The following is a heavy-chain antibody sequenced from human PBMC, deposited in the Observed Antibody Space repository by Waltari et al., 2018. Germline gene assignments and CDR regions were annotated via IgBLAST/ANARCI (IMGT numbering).Heavy chain of an antibody. J-gene: IGHJ4*02. CDR3: ARDIGSYDRSGYAYYFDY. V-gene: IGHV3-11*01. CDR1: GGSFSGYY. D-gene: IGHD3-22*01. Sequence: VQLQQWGAGLLKPSETLSLTCAVYGGSFSGYYWSWIRQPPGKGLEWVSYLSSSRCTIYYAYSVKGRFTSARDNSKNSLYLQMNCLRADDTAVYYCARDIGSYDRSGYAYYFDYCGPGTLVTVPS. CDR2: LSSSRCTI.